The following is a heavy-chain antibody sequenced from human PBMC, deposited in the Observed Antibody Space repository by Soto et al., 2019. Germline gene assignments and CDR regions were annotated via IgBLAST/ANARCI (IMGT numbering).Heavy chain of an antibody. CDR3: AKDHIDGSGSYYKSYYYYGMDV. CDR1: GFTFSSYA. CDR2: ISGSGGST. J-gene: IGHJ6*02. D-gene: IGHD3-10*01. V-gene: IGHV3-23*01. Sequence: GESLKISCAASGFTFSSYAMSWVRQAPGKGLEWVSAISGSGGSTYYADSVKGRFTISRDNSKNTLYLQMNSLRAEDTAVYYCAKDHIDGSGSYYKSYYYYGMDVWGQGTTVTVSS.